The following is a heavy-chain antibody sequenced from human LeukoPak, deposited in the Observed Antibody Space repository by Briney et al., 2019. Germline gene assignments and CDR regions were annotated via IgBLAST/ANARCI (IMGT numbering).Heavy chain of an antibody. Sequence: SETLSLTCTVSGGSISSSSYYWGWIRQPPGKGLEWIGSIYYSGSTYYNPSLKSRVTISVDTSKSQFSLKLSSVTAADTAVYYCARGVTMIVVVIHDWYFDLWGRGTLVTVSS. V-gene: IGHV4-39*01. D-gene: IGHD3-22*01. CDR3: ARGVTMIVVVIHDWYFDL. J-gene: IGHJ2*01. CDR1: GGSISSSSYY. CDR2: IYYSGST.